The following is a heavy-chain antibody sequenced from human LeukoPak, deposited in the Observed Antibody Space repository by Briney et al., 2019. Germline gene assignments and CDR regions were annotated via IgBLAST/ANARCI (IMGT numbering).Heavy chain of an antibody. D-gene: IGHD3-22*01. J-gene: IGHJ4*02. CDR2: IKTDGSEK. V-gene: IGHV3-7*01. Sequence: GGSLRLSCAASGFTFSSYAMSWVRQAPGKGLECVANIKTDGSEKYYVDSVRGRFTISRDNAKNSLYLQMNSLRVEDTAIYYCARDLNHDSSGWSQGTLVTVSS. CDR1: GFTFSSYA. CDR3: ARDLNHDSSG.